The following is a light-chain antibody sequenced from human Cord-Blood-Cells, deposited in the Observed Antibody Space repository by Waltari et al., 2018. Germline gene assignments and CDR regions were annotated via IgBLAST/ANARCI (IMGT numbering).Light chain of an antibody. CDR3: QQSYSTPR. CDR2: AAS. CDR1: QSISSY. Sequence: DIQMTQSPSSLSASVGDRVTITCRASQSISSYLNWYQQKPGKAPKLLIYAASSLQSGVPSRFSGRGSGTYFTLTISSLQPEDFATYYCQQSYSTPRFGQGTRLEIK. J-gene: IGKJ5*01. V-gene: IGKV1-39*01.